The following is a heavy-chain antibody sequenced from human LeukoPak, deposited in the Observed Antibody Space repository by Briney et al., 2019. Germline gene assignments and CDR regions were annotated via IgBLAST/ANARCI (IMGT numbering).Heavy chain of an antibody. J-gene: IGHJ2*01. CDR1: GYTFTSYG. CDR3: ATTRHYYDSRYFDL. Sequence: ASVKVSCKASGYTFTSYGISWVRQAPGQGLEWMGWISAYNGNTNYAQKLQGRVTMTTDTSTSTAYMELRSLRSDDTAVYYCATTRHYYDSRYFDLWGRGTLVTVSS. CDR2: ISAYNGNT. V-gene: IGHV1-18*01. D-gene: IGHD3-22*01.